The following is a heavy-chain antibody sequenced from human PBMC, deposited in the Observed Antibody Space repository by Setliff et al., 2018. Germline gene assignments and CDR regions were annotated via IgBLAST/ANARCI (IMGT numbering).Heavy chain of an antibody. J-gene: IGHJ5*02. Sequence: GGSLRLSCAASEFTFNKYWMTWVRQAPGKGLEWVSYISSSGSTIYYADSVKGRFTISRDNAKNSLYLQMNSLRAEDTAVYYCAREEGAYNWFDPWGQGTLVTVS. V-gene: IGHV3-48*03. CDR2: ISSSGSTI. CDR3: AREEGAYNWFDP. CDR1: EFTFNKYW. D-gene: IGHD3-16*01.